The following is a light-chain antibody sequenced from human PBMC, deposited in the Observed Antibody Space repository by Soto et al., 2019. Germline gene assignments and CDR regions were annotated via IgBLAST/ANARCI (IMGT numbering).Light chain of an antibody. V-gene: IGKV3-20*01. CDR1: QSVSSSY. J-gene: IGKJ5*01. CDR3: QQYNSYAC. Sequence: EIVLTQSPGPLSLSPGERATLSCRASQSVSSSYLAWYQQKPGQAPRLLIYGASSRATGIPDRFSGSGSGTDFTLTISSLQPDDFATYYCQQYNSYACFGQGTRLEIK. CDR2: GAS.